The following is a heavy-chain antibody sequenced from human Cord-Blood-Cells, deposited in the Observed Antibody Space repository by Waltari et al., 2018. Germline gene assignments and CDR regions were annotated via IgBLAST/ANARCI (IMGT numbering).Heavy chain of an antibody. J-gene: IGHJ4*02. V-gene: IGHV4-34*01. Sequence: VQLQQWGAGLLKPSETLSLTCAVYGGSFSGYYWSWIRQPPGKGLEWIGEINHRGSTNYNPYLKRRVTISVDTSKNQFSMKLSSVTAADTAVYYCARGTGHCSGGSCYYFDYWGQGTLVTVSS. D-gene: IGHD2-15*01. CDR2: INHRGST. CDR1: GGSFSGYY. CDR3: ARGTGHCSGGSCYYFDY.